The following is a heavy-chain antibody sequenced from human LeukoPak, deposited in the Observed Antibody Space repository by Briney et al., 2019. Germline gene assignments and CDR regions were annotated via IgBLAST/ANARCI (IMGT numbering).Heavy chain of an antibody. V-gene: IGHV3-9*01. D-gene: IGHD2-15*01. CDR3: ASSWGVVAAKFDY. CDR1: GFTFDDYA. J-gene: IGHJ4*02. CDR2: ISWNSGSI. Sequence: PGGSLRLSCAASGFTFDDYAMHWVRQAPGKGLEWVSGISWNSGSIGYADSVKGRFTISRDNAKNSLYLQMNSLRAEDTALYYCASSWGVVAAKFDYWGQGTLVTVSS.